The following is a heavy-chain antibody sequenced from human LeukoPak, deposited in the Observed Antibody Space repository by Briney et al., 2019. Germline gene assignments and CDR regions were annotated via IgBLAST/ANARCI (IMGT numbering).Heavy chain of an antibody. J-gene: IGHJ4*02. Sequence: SVKVSCKASGGTFSSYAISWVRQAPGQGLEWMGGIIPIFGTANYAQKFQGRVTITTDESTSTAYMELSSLRSEDTAVYYCARSYSSSSVKTFYYFDCWGQGTLVTVSS. D-gene: IGHD6-6*01. V-gene: IGHV1-69*05. CDR2: IIPIFGTA. CDR1: GGTFSSYA. CDR3: ARSYSSSSVKTFYYFDC.